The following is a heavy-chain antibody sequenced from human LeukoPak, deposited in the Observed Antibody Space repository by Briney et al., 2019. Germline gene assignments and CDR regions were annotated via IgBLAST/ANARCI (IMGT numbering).Heavy chain of an antibody. CDR2: ISSSSSYI. Sequence: GGSLRLSCAASGFTFSSYSMNRVRQAPGKGLEWVSSISSSSSYIYYADSVKGRFTISRDNAKNSLYLQMNSLRAEDTAVYYCARSEMATIHVDYWGQGTLVTVSS. D-gene: IGHD5-24*01. J-gene: IGHJ4*02. V-gene: IGHV3-21*01. CDR1: GFTFSSYS. CDR3: ARSEMATIHVDY.